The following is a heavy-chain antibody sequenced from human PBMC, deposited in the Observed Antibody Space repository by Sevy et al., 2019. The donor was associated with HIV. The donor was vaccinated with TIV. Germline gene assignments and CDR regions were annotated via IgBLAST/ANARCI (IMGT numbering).Heavy chain of an antibody. CDR1: GFILSTSG. CDR2: LSYDGTTK. V-gene: IGHV3-30*02. J-gene: IGHJ4*02. Sequence: EGSLRLSCAASGFILSTSGMHWVRQTPGKELEWVAFLSYDGTTKYYADSTEGRFSISRDDAKNTLYLQMSSLRDEDTAVYYCVKGNSAWEYYFDNWGQGSRVTVSS. CDR3: VKGNSAWEYYFDN. D-gene: IGHD6-19*01.